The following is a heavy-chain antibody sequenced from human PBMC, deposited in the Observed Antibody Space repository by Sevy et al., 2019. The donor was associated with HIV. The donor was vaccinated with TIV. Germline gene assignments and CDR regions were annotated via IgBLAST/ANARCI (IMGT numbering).Heavy chain of an antibody. CDR2: INANSGGT. J-gene: IGHJ4*02. CDR3: ARTPLLSIPGTTDVYFDI. V-gene: IGHV1-2*06. CDR1: GYTFTGYY. Sequence: ASVKVSCKASGYTFTGYYMHWVRQAPGQGLEWMGRINANSGGTNYAQKFQGRVTITADESRSTAYMELSSLKPADTAVYYCARTPLLSIPGTTDVYFDIWGQGTLVTVSS. D-gene: IGHD4-4*01.